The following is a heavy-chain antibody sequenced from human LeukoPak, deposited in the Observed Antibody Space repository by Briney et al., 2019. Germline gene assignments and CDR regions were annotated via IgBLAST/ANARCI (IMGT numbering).Heavy chain of an antibody. J-gene: IGHJ4*02. Sequence: SSVNVSCQACGGTFSSYAISWLRQAPGQGVEWMGRIIPILCIANYAQKFQGRVTITADKSTNTAYLEPSGLSAEDTAVYYCARGPISSVTTEDDYWGQGTLVTVSS. CDR2: IIPILCIA. CDR1: GGTFSSYA. D-gene: IGHD4-17*01. CDR3: ARGPISSVTTEDDY. V-gene: IGHV1-69*04.